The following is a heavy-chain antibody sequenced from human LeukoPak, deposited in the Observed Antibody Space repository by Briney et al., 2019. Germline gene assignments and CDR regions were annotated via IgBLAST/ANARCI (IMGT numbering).Heavy chain of an antibody. CDR3: AKGQYSSGWPRFAYYYYGMDV. CDR2: ISYDGSNK. V-gene: IGHV3-30*18. J-gene: IGHJ6*02. D-gene: IGHD6-19*01. CDR1: GFTFSSYA. Sequence: GGSLRLSCAASGFTFSSYAMTWVRQAPGKGLEWVAVISYDGSNKYYADSVKGRFTISRDNSKNTLYLQMNSLRAEDTAVYYCAKGQYSSGWPRFAYYYYGMDVWGQGTTVTVSS.